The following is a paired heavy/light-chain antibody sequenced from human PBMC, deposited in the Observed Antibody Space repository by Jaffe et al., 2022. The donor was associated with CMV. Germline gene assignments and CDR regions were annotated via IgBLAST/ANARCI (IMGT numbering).Heavy chain of an antibody. CDR1: GGSISSSSYY. J-gene: IGHJ6*02. CDR3: ASPSSEVVAAQTYYYYGMDV. V-gene: IGHV4-39*01. CDR2: IYYSGST. D-gene: IGHD2-15*01. Sequence: QLQLQESGPGLVKPSETLSLTCTVSGGSISSSSYYWGWIRQPPGKGLEWIGSIYYSGSTYYNPSLKSRVTISVDTSKNQFSLKLSSVTAADTAVYYCASPSSEVVAAQTYYYYGMDVWGQGTTVTVSS.
Light chain of an antibody. CDR3: MQALQTLFT. V-gene: IGKV2-28*01. CDR2: LGS. J-gene: IGKJ3*01. Sequence: DIVMTQSPLSLPVTPGEPASISCRSSQSLLHSNGYNYLDWYLQKPGQSPQLLIYLGSNRASGVPDRFSGSGSGTDFTLKISRVEAEDVGVYYCMQALQTLFTFGPGTKVDIK. CDR1: QSLLHSNGYNY.